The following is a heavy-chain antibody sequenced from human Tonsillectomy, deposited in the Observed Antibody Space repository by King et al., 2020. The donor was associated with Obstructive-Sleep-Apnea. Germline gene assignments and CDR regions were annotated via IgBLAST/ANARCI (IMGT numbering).Heavy chain of an antibody. J-gene: IGHJ6*02. V-gene: IGHV4-59*07. CDR1: GASISSYY. Sequence: QLQESGPGLVKPSDTLSLTCTVSGASISSYYWSWIRQPPGKGLEWVGHIFYSGNADYNPSLKSRVTFSLDTSKSQFSLKLRSVTAADTAVYYCARFCSTTSCPSYGLDVWGQGTTVTVSS. D-gene: IGHD2-2*01. CDR2: IFYSGNA. CDR3: ARFCSTTSCPSYGLDV.